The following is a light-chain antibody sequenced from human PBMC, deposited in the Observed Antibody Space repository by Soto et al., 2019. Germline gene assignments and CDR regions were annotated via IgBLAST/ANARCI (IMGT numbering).Light chain of an antibody. J-gene: IGKJ3*01. CDR2: YAS. V-gene: IGKV3-15*01. CDR3: QHYSNWPPT. Sequence: EVVMTQSPATLSVSPGERVTLSCRASESVHRYLAWYHQKPGQGPSLLIYYASTRATGVPDRFTGSGSGTEFTLTISSLQSEDFGVYHCQHYSNWPPTFCPGTKVEIK. CDR1: ESVHRY.